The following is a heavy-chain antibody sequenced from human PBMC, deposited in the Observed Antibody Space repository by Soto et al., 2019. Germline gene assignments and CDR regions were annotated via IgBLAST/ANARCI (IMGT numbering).Heavy chain of an antibody. Sequence: PGGSLRLSCAASGFTFSSYAMSWVRQAPGKGLEWVSAISGSGGSTYYADSVKGRFTISRDNSKNTLYLQMNSLRAEDTAVYYCAKDYFYCSSTSCYKFVRRLAFDYWGQGTLVTVS. V-gene: IGHV3-23*01. D-gene: IGHD2-2*02. J-gene: IGHJ4*02. CDR3: AKDYFYCSSTSCYKFVRRLAFDY. CDR2: ISGSGGST. CDR1: GFTFSSYA.